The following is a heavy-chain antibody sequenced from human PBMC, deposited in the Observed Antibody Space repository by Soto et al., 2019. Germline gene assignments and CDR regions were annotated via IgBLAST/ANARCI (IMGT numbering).Heavy chain of an antibody. CDR2: IIPICGTA. J-gene: IGHJ6*02. Sequence: QVQLVQSGAEVKKPGSSVKVSCKASGGTFSSYAISWVRQAPGQGLEWMGGIIPICGTANYAQKFQGRGTITADESSSTAYMELSSLRCEDAAVYYCARADTMVRGVIISRRAPHYYYGMDVWGQGTTVTVSS. V-gene: IGHV1-69*01. CDR3: ARADTMVRGVIISRRAPHYYYGMDV. D-gene: IGHD3-10*01. CDR1: GGTFSSYA.